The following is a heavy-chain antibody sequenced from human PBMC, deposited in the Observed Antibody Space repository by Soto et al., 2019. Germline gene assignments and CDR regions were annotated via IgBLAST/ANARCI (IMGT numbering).Heavy chain of an antibody. CDR3: AKDTGPSAPLDYFDY. D-gene: IGHD3-10*01. J-gene: IGHJ4*02. CDR2: ISGSGGST. V-gene: IGHV3-23*01. CDR1: GFTFSGSA. Sequence: EVQVLDSGGGLVQPGGYLRLSCAASGFTFSGSAMSCVRPATGKGLEWVSTISGSGGSTYYADSVKGRFTISRDNSKNTLFLQMNSLRAEDTATYYCAKDTGPSAPLDYFDYWGRGTLVTVSP.